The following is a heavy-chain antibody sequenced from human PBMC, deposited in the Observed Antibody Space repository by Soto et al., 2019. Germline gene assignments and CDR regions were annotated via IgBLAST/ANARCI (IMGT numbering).Heavy chain of an antibody. CDR2: IYYSGST. D-gene: IGHD6-19*01. V-gene: IGHV4-59*01. CDR3: ARGCSGGWYTGVGY. Sequence: SETLSLTCTVSGGSISSYYWSWIRQPPGKGLEWIGYIYYSGSTNYNPSLKSRVTISVDTSKNQFSLKLSSVTAADTAVYYCARGCSGGWYTGVGYWGKGTMVTVSS. J-gene: IGHJ4*02. CDR1: GGSISSYY.